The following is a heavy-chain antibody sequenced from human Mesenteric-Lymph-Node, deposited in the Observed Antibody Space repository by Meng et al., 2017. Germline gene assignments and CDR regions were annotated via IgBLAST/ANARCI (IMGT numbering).Heavy chain of an antibody. CDR3: ARGMGSGWYPDY. CDR2: IYHSGST. D-gene: IGHD6-19*01. J-gene: IGHJ4*02. Sequence: SETLSLTCAVSGGSISSSNWWGWVRQPPGKGLEWIGEIYHSGSTNYNPSLKGRVTISVDKSKNQFSLKLSSVTAADTAVYYCARGMGSGWYPDYWGQGTLVTVSS. V-gene: IGHV4-4*02. CDR1: GGSISSSNW.